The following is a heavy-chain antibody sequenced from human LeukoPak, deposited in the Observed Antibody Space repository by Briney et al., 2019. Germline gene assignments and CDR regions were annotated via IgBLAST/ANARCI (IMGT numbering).Heavy chain of an antibody. CDR3: ARDLTGAVFDF. Sequence: GGSLRLSCAASGFTFSSYWMHWVRQAPGKGLVCVSRITSDGSSTSYADSVRGRFTISRDNAKNTVYLQMNSLRAEDTAVYYCARDLTGAVFDFWGQGTLVTISS. J-gene: IGHJ4*02. D-gene: IGHD1-26*01. CDR1: GFTFSSYW. V-gene: IGHV3-74*01. CDR2: ITSDGSST.